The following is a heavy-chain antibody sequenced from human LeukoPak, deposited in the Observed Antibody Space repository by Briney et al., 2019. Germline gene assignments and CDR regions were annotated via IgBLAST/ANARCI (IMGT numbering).Heavy chain of an antibody. CDR3: ARIPMDYGDYPRNLGFDP. CDR1: GGSISSGGYY. CDR2: IYHSGST. Sequence: SETLSLTCTVSGGSISSGGYYWSWIRQPPGKGLEWIGYIYHSGSTYYNPSLKSRVTISVDRSKNQFSLKLSSVTAADTAVYYCARIPMDYGDYPRNLGFDPWGQGTLVTVSS. D-gene: IGHD4-17*01. V-gene: IGHV4-30-2*01. J-gene: IGHJ5*02.